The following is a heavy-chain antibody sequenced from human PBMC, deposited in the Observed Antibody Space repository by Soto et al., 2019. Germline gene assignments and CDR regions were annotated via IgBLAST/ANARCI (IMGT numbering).Heavy chain of an antibody. J-gene: IGHJ4*02. Sequence: SETLSLTCTVSGGSVSSGSYYWSWIRQPPGKGLEWIGYIYYSGSTNYNPSLKSRVTISVDTSKNQFSLKLSSVTAADTAVYYCARSAKEYDFWSGYFDYWGQGTLATVSS. V-gene: IGHV4-61*01. CDR3: ARSAKEYDFWSGYFDY. CDR2: IYYSGST. CDR1: GGSVSSGSYY. D-gene: IGHD3-3*01.